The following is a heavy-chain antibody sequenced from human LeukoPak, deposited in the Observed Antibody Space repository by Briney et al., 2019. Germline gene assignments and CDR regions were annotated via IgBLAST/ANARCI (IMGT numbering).Heavy chain of an antibody. D-gene: IGHD3-22*01. CDR3: ARDPDYDSSGYPDG. CDR1: GFTFNSYT. CDR2: IKQDGSEK. Sequence: GGSLRLSCAASGFTFNSYTMSWVRQAPGKGLEWVANIKQDGSEKYYVDSVKGRFTISRDNAKNSLYLQMNSLRAEDTAVYYCARDPDYDSSGYPDGWGQGTLVTVSS. V-gene: IGHV3-7*01. J-gene: IGHJ4*02.